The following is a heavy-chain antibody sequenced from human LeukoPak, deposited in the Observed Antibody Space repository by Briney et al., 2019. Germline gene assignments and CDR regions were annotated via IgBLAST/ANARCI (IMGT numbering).Heavy chain of an antibody. D-gene: IGHD4-23*01. CDR1: GFTFSSYE. Sequence: SGGSLRLSCAASGFTFSSYEMNWVRQAPGKGLEWVSYITSSGSTIYYADSVKGRFTISRDNAKNSLYLKMNSLRAEDTAVYYCAREHAGSRWDYFDYWGQGTPVTVSS. CDR2: ITSSGSTI. V-gene: IGHV3-48*03. CDR3: AREHAGSRWDYFDY. J-gene: IGHJ4*02.